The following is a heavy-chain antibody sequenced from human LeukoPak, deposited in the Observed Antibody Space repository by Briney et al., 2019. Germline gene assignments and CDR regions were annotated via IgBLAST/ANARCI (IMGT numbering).Heavy chain of an antibody. J-gene: IGHJ4*02. Sequence: ASVKVFCKASGYTFTGYYMHWVRQAPGQGLEWIGWINPNSGGTNYARKFQGRVTMTRDTSISTAYMELSRLRSDDTAVYYCARGRNHIAVAGTWGQGTLVTVSS. V-gene: IGHV1-2*02. D-gene: IGHD6-19*01. CDR1: GYTFTGYY. CDR3: ARGRNHIAVAGT. CDR2: INPNSGGT.